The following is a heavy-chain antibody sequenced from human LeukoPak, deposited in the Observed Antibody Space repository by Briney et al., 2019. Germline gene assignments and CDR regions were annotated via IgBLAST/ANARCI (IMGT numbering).Heavy chain of an antibody. Sequence: GESLKISCKGSGYSFTSYWIGWVRQMPGKGLEWMGIIYPGDSDTRYSPSFQGQVTISADKSISTAYLQWSSLKASDTAMYYCARRIGGSYDSYYYMDVWGKGTTVTVSS. D-gene: IGHD5-12*01. CDR1: GYSFTSYW. CDR3: ARRIGGSYDSYYYMDV. CDR2: IYPGDSDT. V-gene: IGHV5-51*01. J-gene: IGHJ6*03.